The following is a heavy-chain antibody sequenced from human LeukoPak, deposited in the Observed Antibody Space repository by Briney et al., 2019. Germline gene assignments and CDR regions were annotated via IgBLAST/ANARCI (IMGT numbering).Heavy chain of an antibody. CDR2: IYSGGST. Sequence: GGSLSLSCAASGFTVSSNYMNWVRQAPGTGLEWVSVIYSGGSTYYADSVKGRFIISRDNSKNTLYLQLNSLKPEDTAVYYCVVSCSSTSCYSGDAFDIWGQGTMVTVSS. CDR1: GFTVSSNY. J-gene: IGHJ3*02. D-gene: IGHD2-2*02. V-gene: IGHV3-66*02. CDR3: VVSCSSTSCYSGDAFDI.